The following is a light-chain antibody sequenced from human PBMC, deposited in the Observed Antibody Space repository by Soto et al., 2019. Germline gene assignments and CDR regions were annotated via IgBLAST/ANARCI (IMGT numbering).Light chain of an antibody. CDR1: QSVSNS. CDR3: HQRSSWPRGT. J-gene: IGKJ1*01. V-gene: IGKV3-15*01. CDR2: GAS. Sequence: EIVMTQSPATLSVSPGDGATLSCRASQSVSNSLAWYQQRPGQAPRLLIFGASTRATGVPARFRGSGYGTDFTLTISSLQAEDFAVYYCHQRSSWPRGTFGQGTKVEIK.